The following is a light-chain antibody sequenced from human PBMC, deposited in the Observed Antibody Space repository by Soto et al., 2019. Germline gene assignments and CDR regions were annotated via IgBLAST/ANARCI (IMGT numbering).Light chain of an antibody. J-gene: IGLJ1*01. CDR2: DVT. CDR3: ISYTSGTTLFV. Sequence: QSVLTQPASVSGSPGQSITISCTETSSDVGGYNYVSWYQHHPGEAPRLLIYDVTNRPSGVSNRFSGSKSGNTASLTISGLQPEDEADYYCISYTSGTTLFVFATGTKVTVL. CDR1: SSDVGGYNY. V-gene: IGLV2-14*03.